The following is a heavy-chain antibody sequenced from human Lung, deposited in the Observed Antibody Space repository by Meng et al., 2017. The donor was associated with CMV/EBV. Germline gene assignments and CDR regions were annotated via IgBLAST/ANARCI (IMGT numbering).Heavy chain of an antibody. CDR2: INPNSGGT. D-gene: IGHD2-2*01. CDR3: ARDVPPYKHIYVLPDPIPFDA. Sequence: ASXXVSXKASGYTFTGYYMHWVRQAPGQGLEWMGWINPNSGGTNYAQKFQGRVTMTRDTSISTAYMELSRLTSDDTAVYYCARDVPPYKHIYVLPDPIPFDAXGQGXLVTVSS. J-gene: IGHJ5*02. CDR1: GYTFTGYY. V-gene: IGHV1-2*02.